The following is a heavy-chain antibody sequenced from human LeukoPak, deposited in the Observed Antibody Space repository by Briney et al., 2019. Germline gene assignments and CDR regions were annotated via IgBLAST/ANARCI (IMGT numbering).Heavy chain of an antibody. Sequence: PSETLSLTCTVSGGSISSYYWSWIRQPPEKGLEWIGYIYYSGSTNYNPSLKSRVTISVDTSKNQFSLKLSSVTAADTAVYYCARVGYRYYFDYWGQGTLVTVSS. V-gene: IGHV4-59*01. D-gene: IGHD5-18*01. CDR1: GGSISSYY. CDR3: ARVGYRYYFDY. CDR2: IYYSGST. J-gene: IGHJ4*02.